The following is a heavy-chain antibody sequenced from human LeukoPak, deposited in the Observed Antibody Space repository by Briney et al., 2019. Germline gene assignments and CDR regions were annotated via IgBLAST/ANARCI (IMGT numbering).Heavy chain of an antibody. V-gene: IGHV1-46*01. Sequence: GASVKVSCKASGYTFTNYYMHWVRQAPGQGLEWMGIINPSGGSTTYAQKFQGRVTMTRDTSTSTVYMELSSLRSEDTAVYYCARAVYYGSGRYYNGLHQPWGQGTLVTVSS. CDR3: ARAVYYGSGRYYNGLHQP. CDR2: INPSGGST. CDR1: GYTFTNYY. D-gene: IGHD3-10*01. J-gene: IGHJ4*02.